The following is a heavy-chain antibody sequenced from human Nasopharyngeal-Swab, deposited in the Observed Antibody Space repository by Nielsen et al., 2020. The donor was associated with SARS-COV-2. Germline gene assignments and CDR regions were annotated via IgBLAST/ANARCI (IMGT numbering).Heavy chain of an antibody. Sequence: GEPLKISCKPSGFPLASYAVTWVRQAPGRGLEWLGFIATNTYGGTAKYAASVRGRFTISRDDSRNFAYLQMDGLTFDDTALYHCVRGQKAFDVWGQGAMVTVSS. J-gene: IGHJ3*01. V-gene: IGHV3-49*02. CDR1: GFPLASYA. CDR3: VRGQKAFDV. CDR2: IATNTYGGTA.